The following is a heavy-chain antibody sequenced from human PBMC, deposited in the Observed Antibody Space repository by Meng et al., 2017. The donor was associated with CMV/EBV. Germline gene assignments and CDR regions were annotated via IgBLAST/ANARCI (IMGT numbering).Heavy chain of an antibody. D-gene: IGHD2-15*01. J-gene: IGHJ6*02. CDR3: ARDGGAWGELYYYGMDV. V-gene: IGHV4-38-2*02. CDR2: IYHSGST. CDR1: GYSISSGYY. Sequence: SESLSLSCTVSGYSISSGYYWGWIRQPPGKGLEWIGSIYHSGSTYYNPSLKSRVTISVDTSKNQFSLKLSYVTAADTAVYYCARDGGAWGELYYYGMDVWGQGTTVTVSS.